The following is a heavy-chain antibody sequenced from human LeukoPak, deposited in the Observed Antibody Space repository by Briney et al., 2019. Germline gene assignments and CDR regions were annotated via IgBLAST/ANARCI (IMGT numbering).Heavy chain of an antibody. Sequence: GRSLRLSCAVSGFTFDDYAMYWVRRPPGKGLEWVSGITWNSGGIVYADSVKGRFTISRDNAKNSLFLQMNSLRTEDTALYYCGKEIGSRDDDWGQGTLVTVSS. CDR1: GFTFDDYA. CDR2: ITWNSGGI. CDR3: GKEIGSRDDD. V-gene: IGHV3-9*01. D-gene: IGHD6-13*01. J-gene: IGHJ4*02.